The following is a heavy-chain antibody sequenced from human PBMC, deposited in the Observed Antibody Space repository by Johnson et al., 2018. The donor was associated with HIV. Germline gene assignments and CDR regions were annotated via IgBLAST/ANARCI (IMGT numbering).Heavy chain of an antibody. Sequence: VQLVESGGGLVQPGGSLRLSCAASGFTVSSNYMSWVRQAPGKGLEWVSVIYSGGSTYYADSVKGRFTISRDNSKNTLYLQMNSLRAEDTAVYYCARSQVAATSEGAFDIWGQGTKVTVSS. CDR1: GFTVSSNY. J-gene: IGHJ3*02. CDR3: ARSQVAATSEGAFDI. CDR2: IYSGGST. V-gene: IGHV3-66*01. D-gene: IGHD2-15*01.